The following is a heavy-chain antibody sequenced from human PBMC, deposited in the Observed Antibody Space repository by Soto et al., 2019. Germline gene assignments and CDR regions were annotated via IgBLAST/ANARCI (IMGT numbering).Heavy chain of an antibody. V-gene: IGHV4-4*02. CDR2: IFHTGIT. D-gene: IGHD6-13*01. CDR1: GGSISSSNW. Sequence: SETLSLTCAVSGGSISSSNWWSWFRQPPGKGLEWIGEIFHTGITSYNPSLKSRVTISVDKSKNLFSLNLSSVTAADTAVYYCARDLGPIAAAGTVFDYWGQRTLVTVSS. J-gene: IGHJ4*02. CDR3: ARDLGPIAAAGTVFDY.